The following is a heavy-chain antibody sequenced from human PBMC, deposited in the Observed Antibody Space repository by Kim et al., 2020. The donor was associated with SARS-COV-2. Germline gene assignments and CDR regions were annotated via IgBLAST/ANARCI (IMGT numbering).Heavy chain of an antibody. D-gene: IGHD2-8*01. J-gene: IGHJ6*03. Sequence: SETLSLTCTVSGASINNNYWTWIRQSPEKGLELIVYIHSTGPTEDNPSLEGRVTLSINTSRNQFSLTLRSVTAADTAMYFCGRNGVYLDVWGKGTTVTVSS. CDR2: IHSTGPT. CDR1: GASINNNY. CDR3: GRNGVYLDV. V-gene: IGHV4-59*08.